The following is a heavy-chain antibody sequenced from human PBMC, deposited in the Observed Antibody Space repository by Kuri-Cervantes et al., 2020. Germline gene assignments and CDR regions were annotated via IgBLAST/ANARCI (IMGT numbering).Heavy chain of an antibody. V-gene: IGHV4-34*01. CDR2: INHSGST. D-gene: IGHD6-19*01. J-gene: IGHJ4*02. CDR1: GGSFSGYY. Sequence: SQTPSLTCAVYGGSFSGYYWSWIRQPPGKGLEWIGEINHSGSTNYNPSLKSRVTISVDTSKNQFSVKLSSVTAADTAVYYCARGSGWYGYWGQGTLVTVSS. CDR3: ARGSGWYGY.